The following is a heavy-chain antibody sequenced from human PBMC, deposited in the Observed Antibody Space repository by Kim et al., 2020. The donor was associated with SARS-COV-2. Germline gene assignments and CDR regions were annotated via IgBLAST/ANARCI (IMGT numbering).Heavy chain of an antibody. CDR3: ARVQSSGSLSGAIDY. J-gene: IGHJ4*02. CDR2: IYYSGST. Sequence: SETLSLTCTVSGGSISSGGYYWSWIRQHPGKGLEWIGYIYYSGSTYYNPSLKSRVTISVDTSKNQFSLKLSSVTAADTAVYYCARVQSSGSLSGAIDYWGQGTLVTVSS. CDR1: GGSISSGGYY. V-gene: IGHV4-31*03. D-gene: IGHD2-15*01.